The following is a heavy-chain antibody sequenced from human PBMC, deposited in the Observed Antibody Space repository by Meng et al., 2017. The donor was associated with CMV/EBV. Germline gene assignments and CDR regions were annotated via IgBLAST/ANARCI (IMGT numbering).Heavy chain of an antibody. CDR2: ISSSGNTI. V-gene: IGHV3-48*04. CDR3: ARENGVVIIPYDALDI. J-gene: IGHJ3*02. D-gene: IGHD3-3*01. Sequence: GESLKISCAASRLIFSDFGMNWVRQAPGKGLEWVSYISSSGNTIYYGDSVKGRFTISRDNAKNSLYLQMNSLRAEDTAVYYCARENGVVIIPYDALDIWGQGTMVTVSS. CDR1: RLIFSDFG.